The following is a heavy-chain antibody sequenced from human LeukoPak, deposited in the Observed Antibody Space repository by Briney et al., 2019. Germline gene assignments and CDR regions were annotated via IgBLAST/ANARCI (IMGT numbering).Heavy chain of an antibody. CDR3: ARSYSSSWYDPLDY. CDR1: GGTFSSYT. D-gene: IGHD6-13*01. Sequence: SVKVSCKASGGTFSSYTISWVRQAPGQGLEWMGGIIPIFGTANYAQKFQGRVTITTDEPTSTAYMELSSLRSEDTAVYYCARSYSSSWYDPLDYWGQGTLVTVSS. CDR2: IIPIFGTA. V-gene: IGHV1-69*05. J-gene: IGHJ4*02.